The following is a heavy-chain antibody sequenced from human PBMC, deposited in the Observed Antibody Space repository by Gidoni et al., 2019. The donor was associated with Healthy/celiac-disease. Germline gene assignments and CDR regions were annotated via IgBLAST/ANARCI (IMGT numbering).Heavy chain of an antibody. Sequence: QVQLVESGGGVVQPGRSLRLSCAASGFTFSSYAMHWVRQAPGKGLEWVAVISYDGSNKYYADSVKGRFTISRDNSKNTLYLQMNSLRAEDTAVYYCARDLWAGTTSLDYWGQGTLVTVSS. D-gene: IGHD1-1*01. CDR2: ISYDGSNK. CDR3: ARDLWAGTTSLDY. J-gene: IGHJ4*02. CDR1: GFTFSSYA. V-gene: IGHV3-30-3*01.